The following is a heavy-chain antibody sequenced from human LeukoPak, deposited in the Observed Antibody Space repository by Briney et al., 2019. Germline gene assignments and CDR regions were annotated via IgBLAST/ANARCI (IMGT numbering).Heavy chain of an antibody. CDR1: GFSFTNAW. CDR2: KARWKCE. Sequence: GGSLRLSCAASGFSFTNAWMTWVRQAPGKGLEWVGQHKARWKCEILCDSLKGRFTISRNNAKSSLYLQMNSLRAEDTAVYYCARGPQSRYDILTGYFTPDEYYFDYWGQGILVTVSS. J-gene: IGHJ4*02. CDR3: ARGPQSRYDILTGYFTPDEYYFDY. V-gene: IGHV3-7*01. D-gene: IGHD3-9*01.